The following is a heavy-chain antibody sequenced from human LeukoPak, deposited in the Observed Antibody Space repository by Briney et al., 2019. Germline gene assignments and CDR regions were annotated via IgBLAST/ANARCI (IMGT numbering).Heavy chain of an antibody. CDR3: ARAPYDSSGYYHYYYYGMDV. CDR1: GFTFSSYA. V-gene: IGHV3-23*01. D-gene: IGHD3-22*01. J-gene: IGHJ6*02. Sequence: GGSLRLSCAASGFTFSSYAMSWVRQAPGKGLEWVSAISGSGGSTYYADSVKGRFTISRDNSKNTLYLQMNSLRAEDTAVYYCARAPYDSSGYYHYYYYGMDVWGQGTTVTVSS. CDR2: ISGSGGST.